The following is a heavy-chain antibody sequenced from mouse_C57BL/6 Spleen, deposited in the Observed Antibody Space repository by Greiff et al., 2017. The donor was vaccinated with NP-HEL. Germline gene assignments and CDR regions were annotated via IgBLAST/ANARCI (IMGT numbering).Heavy chain of an antibody. CDR1: GYTFTSYW. D-gene: IGHD1-1*01. J-gene: IGHJ4*01. CDR3: ARGYGSSYPYYAMDY. V-gene: IGHV1-59*01. CDR2: IDPSDSYT. Sequence: QVQLKESGAELVRPGTSVKLSCKASGYTFTSYWMHWVKPRPGQGLEWIGVIDPSDSYTNYNQKFKGKATLTVDTSSSTAYMQLSSLTSEDSAVYYCARGYGSSYPYYAMDYWGQGTSVTVSS.